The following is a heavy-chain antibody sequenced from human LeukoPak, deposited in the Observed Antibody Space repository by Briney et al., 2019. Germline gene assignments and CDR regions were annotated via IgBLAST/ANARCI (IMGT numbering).Heavy chain of an antibody. Sequence: GRSLRLSCAASGFTFDDYAMHWVRQPPGKGLEWVSGISWNSGTMVYANSVKGRFTISRDNAKNSLYLQMNSLRAEDTALYYCAKGVYSIDYYMDVWGKGTTVTISS. CDR3: AKGVYSIDYYMDV. CDR1: GFTFDDYA. D-gene: IGHD2-15*01. V-gene: IGHV3-9*01. CDR2: ISWNSGTM. J-gene: IGHJ6*03.